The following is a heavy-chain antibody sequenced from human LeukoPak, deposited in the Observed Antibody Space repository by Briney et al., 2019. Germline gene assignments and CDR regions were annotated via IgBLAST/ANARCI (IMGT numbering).Heavy chain of an antibody. D-gene: IGHD1-26*01. V-gene: IGHV4-59*12. CDR3: ARDSGSYIAIDY. Sequence: SETLSLTCTVSGGSISSYYWSWIRQPPGKGLEWIGYIYYSGSTNYNPSLKSRVTISVDTSKNQFSLKLSSVTAADTAVYYCARDSGSYIAIDYWGQGTLVTVSS. J-gene: IGHJ4*02. CDR2: IYYSGST. CDR1: GGSISSYY.